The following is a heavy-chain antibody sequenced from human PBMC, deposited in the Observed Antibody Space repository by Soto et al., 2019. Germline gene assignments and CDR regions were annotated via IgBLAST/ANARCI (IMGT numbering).Heavy chain of an antibody. J-gene: IGHJ6*02. CDR1: GGSVSSGSYY. Sequence: LSLTCTVSGGSVSSGSYYWGWIRQPPGKGLEWVGYIYYSGSTNHNPSLKSRVTISVDTSKNQFSLKLSSVTAADTAVYYCARDTYYYDSSGPRGDLYYYYGMDVWGQGTTVTVSS. D-gene: IGHD3-22*01. CDR3: ARDTYYYDSSGPRGDLYYYYGMDV. V-gene: IGHV4-61*01. CDR2: IYYSGST.